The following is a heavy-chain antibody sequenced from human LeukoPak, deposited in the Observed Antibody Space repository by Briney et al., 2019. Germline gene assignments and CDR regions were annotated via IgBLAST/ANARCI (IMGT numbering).Heavy chain of an antibody. CDR1: GGSFSGYY. CDR2: INHGGDT. Sequence: PSETLSLTCDVYGGSFSGYYWSWIRQPPGKRLEWIGEINHGGDTKYSPSLKSRVTMSVDVSKNQFSLRMTSVTAADTAVYYCAGTIVAVPAAANFDYWGQGTLVTVSS. V-gene: IGHV4-34*01. J-gene: IGHJ4*02. CDR3: AGTIVAVPAAANFDY. D-gene: IGHD2-21*02.